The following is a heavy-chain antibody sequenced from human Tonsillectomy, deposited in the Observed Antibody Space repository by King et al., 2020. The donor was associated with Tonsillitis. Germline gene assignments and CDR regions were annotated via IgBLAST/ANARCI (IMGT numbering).Heavy chain of an antibody. J-gene: IGHJ6*02. Sequence: VQLVESGGGVVQPGGSLRLSCAASGFTFSSCGMHWVRQAPGKGLEWVAFIRYDGSNKYYADSVKGRFTISRDNTKNTLYLQTNSLRAEDTAVYYCAKDPFGIPPNYYFYGMDVWGQGTTVTVSS. CDR1: GFTFSSCG. CDR3: AKDPFGIPPNYYFYGMDV. V-gene: IGHV3-30*02. CDR2: IRYDGSNK. D-gene: IGHD3-10*01.